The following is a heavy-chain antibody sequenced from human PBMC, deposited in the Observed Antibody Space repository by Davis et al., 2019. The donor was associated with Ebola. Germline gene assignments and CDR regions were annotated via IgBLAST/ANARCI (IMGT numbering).Heavy chain of an antibody. Sequence: SETLSLTCTVSGGSISSYYWSWIRQPPGKGLEWIGYIYYSGSTNYNPPLKSRVTISVDTSKNQFSLKLSSVTAADTAVYYCARSRGVATIKSWGQGTLVTVSS. CDR1: GGSISSYY. CDR3: ARSRGVATIKS. V-gene: IGHV4-59*01. D-gene: IGHD5-12*01. CDR2: IYYSGST. J-gene: IGHJ5*02.